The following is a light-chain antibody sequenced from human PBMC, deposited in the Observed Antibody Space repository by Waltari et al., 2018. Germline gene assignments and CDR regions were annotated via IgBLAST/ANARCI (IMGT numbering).Light chain of an antibody. J-gene: IGKJ4*01. CDR1: QSIGGY. CDR3: QQSNSMPLT. CDR2: DAS. Sequence: DIHMTQSPSSLSASVGDRVTITCRASQSIGGYLNWYQQKPGKAPDLLIYDASSLQSGVPSRFSGSGSGTDFTLTITTLQPEDFATYYCQQSNSMPLTFGGGTKVEFK. V-gene: IGKV1-39*01.